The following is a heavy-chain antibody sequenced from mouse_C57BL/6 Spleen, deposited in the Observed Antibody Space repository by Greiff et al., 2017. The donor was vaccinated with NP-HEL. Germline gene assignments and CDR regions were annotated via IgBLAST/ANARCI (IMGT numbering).Heavy chain of an antibody. CDR3: ARGRDYYGSSSYYFDY. CDR1: GYTFTSYW. CDR2: IYPGSGST. D-gene: IGHD1-1*01. V-gene: IGHV1-55*01. J-gene: IGHJ2*01. Sequence: VKLQQPGAELVKPGASVKMSCKASGYTFTSYWITWVKQRPGQGLEWIGDIYPGSGSTNYNEKFKSKATLTVDTSSSTAYMQLSSLTSEDSAVYYCARGRDYYGSSSYYFDYWGQGTTLTVSS.